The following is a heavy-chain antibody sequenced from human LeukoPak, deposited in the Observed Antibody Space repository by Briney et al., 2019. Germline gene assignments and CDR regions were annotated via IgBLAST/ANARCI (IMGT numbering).Heavy chain of an antibody. CDR2: INPNSGGT. J-gene: IGHJ3*02. CDR1: GYTFTGYY. D-gene: IGHD1-1*01. V-gene: IGHV1-2*02. Sequence: ASVKVSCKASGYTFTGYYMHWVRQAPGQGLEWMGWINPNSGGTNYAQKFQGRVTVTRDTSISTAYMELSRLRSDDTAVYYCARTCIEIQSVRPTEDDAFDIWGQGTMVTVSS. CDR3: ARTCIEIQSVRPTEDDAFDI.